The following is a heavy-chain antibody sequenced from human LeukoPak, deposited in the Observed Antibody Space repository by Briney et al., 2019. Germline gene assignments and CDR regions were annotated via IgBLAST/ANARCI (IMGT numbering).Heavy chain of an antibody. CDR1: GFTFSSYW. D-gene: IGHD4/OR15-4a*01. CDR3: ATRAGAYSHPYDY. J-gene: IGHJ4*02. Sequence: RAGGSLRLSCAASGFTFSSYWMSWVRQAPGKGLEWVANIKQDGSEKHYVDSVKGRFTISRDNSKNTLYLQMNSLRAEDTAVYYCATRAGAYSHPYDYWGQGTLVTVSS. CDR2: IKQDGSEK. V-gene: IGHV3-7*03.